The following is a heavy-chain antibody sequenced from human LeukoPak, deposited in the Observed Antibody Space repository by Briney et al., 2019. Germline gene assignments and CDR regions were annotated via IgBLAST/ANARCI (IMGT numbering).Heavy chain of an antibody. D-gene: IGHD2-15*01. CDR1: GGSISSCY. CDR3: ARYYSGYYYYYYMDV. CDR2: IYTSGST. V-gene: IGHV4-4*07. J-gene: IGHJ6*03. Sequence: SETLSLTCTVSGGSISSCYWSWIRQPAGKGLEWIGRIYTSGSTNYNPSLKSRVTMSVDTSKNQFSLKLSSVTAADTAVYYCARYYSGYYYYYYMDVWGKGTTVTVSS.